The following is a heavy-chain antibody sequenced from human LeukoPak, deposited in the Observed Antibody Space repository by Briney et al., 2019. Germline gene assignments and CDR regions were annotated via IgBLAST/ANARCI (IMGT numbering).Heavy chain of an antibody. D-gene: IGHD3-22*01. J-gene: IGHJ4*02. CDR3: ARVRITMIVVVIANDY. CDR1: GYTFTSYG. V-gene: IGHV1-18*01. CDR2: ISAYNGNT. Sequence: GASVKVSCNASGYTFTSYGISWVRQAPGQGLEWMGWISAYNGNTNYAQKLQGRVTMTTDTSTSTAYMELRSLRSDDTAVYYCARVRITMIVVVIANDYWGQGTLVTVSS.